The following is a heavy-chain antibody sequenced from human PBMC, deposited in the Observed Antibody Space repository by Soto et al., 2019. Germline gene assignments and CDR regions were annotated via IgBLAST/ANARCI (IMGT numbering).Heavy chain of an antibody. V-gene: IGHV3-23*01. CDR3: AKYKRGSDWFDP. CDR1: GFTLSSSA. J-gene: IGHJ5*02. Sequence: EVQLLESGGGVEQPGGSLRLSCTTSGFTLSSSAMSWARQAPGRGLEWVSVIGGTDGTTYYADSVRGRFTISRDNSQNTLYLQMNRLRAEDKAVYYCAKYKRGSDWFDPWGQGTLVTVSS. CDR2: IGGTDGTT. D-gene: IGHD1-20*01.